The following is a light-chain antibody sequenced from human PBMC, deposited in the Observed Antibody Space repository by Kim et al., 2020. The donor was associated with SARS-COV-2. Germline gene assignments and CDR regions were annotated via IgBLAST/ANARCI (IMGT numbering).Light chain of an antibody. J-gene: IGKJ4*01. V-gene: IGKV3-20*01. CDR1: QSGSGVY. CDR2: AAS. Sequence: EIVLTQSPGTLSLSPGEGATLSCRASQSGSGVYLAWYQQKPGQAPRLLIYAASSRATGIPDRISGSGSGTDFTLTISRLEPEDFAVYYCQQNGSPFIFGGGTKVDIK. CDR3: QQNGSPFI.